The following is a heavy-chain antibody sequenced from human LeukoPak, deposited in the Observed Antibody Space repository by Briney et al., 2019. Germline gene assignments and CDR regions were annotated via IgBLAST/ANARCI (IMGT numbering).Heavy chain of an antibody. Sequence: ASVKVSCKASGYTFTSYGICWVRQAPGQGLEWMGWISGYNGNTNYAQKLQGRVTMTTDTSTSTAYMELRSLRSDDTAVYYCARYDFWSGYLSRSMDVWGQGTTVTVSS. J-gene: IGHJ6*02. CDR3: ARYDFWSGYLSRSMDV. CDR2: ISGYNGNT. CDR1: GYTFTSYG. D-gene: IGHD3-3*01. V-gene: IGHV1-18*01.